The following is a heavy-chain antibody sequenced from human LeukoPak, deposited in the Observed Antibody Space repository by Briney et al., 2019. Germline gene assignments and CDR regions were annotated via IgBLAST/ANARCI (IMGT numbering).Heavy chain of an antibody. CDR1: GFTFSSYA. D-gene: IGHD5-12*01. V-gene: IGHV3-30-3*01. J-gene: IGHJ4*02. Sequence: GGSLRLSCAASGFTFSSYAMHWVRQAPGKGLEWVAVISYDGSNKYYADSVKGRFTISRDNSKNTLYLQMNSLRAEDTAVYYCARGGDIVATGFDYWGQGTLVTVSS. CDR3: ARGGDIVATGFDY. CDR2: ISYDGSNK.